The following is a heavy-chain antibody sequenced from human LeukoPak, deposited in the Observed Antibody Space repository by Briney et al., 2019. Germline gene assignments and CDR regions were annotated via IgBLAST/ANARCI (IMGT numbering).Heavy chain of an antibody. CDR1: GFTFSSYG. V-gene: IGHV3-23*01. Sequence: GGSLRLSCAASGFTFSSYGMNWVRQAPGKGLEWVSGISGDGGRTYYADSVKRRFTIYRDNSKNTLYLQMNSLGAEDTAVYYCVQDWAWGAFAYWGQATLATVSS. D-gene: IGHD7-27*01. CDR3: VQDWAWGAFAY. J-gene: IGHJ4*02. CDR2: ISGDGGRT.